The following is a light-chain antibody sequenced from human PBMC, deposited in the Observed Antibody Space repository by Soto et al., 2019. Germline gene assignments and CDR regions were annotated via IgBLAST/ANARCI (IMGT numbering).Light chain of an antibody. Sequence: EIVLTQSPGTLSLSPGERATLSCRASQSVSSSYLAWYQQKPGQAPRLLIYGASSRATGIPDRFSGSGSGTDFTLTISRLEPEDFAAYYCQQYGSSGLTFGGGTKVEIK. CDR3: QQYGSSGLT. V-gene: IGKV3-20*01. CDR1: QSVSSSY. J-gene: IGKJ4*01. CDR2: GAS.